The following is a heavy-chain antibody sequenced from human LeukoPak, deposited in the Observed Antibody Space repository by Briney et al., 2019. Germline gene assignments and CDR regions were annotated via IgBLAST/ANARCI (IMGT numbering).Heavy chain of an antibody. CDR2: ISYDGSNK. D-gene: IGHD4-23*01. CDR3: ASLYGGNLDTDY. V-gene: IGHV3-30*04. J-gene: IGHJ4*02. Sequence: GGSLRLSCSASGFPFNTYAMHWVRQAPGKGLEWVAVISYDGSNKYYADSVKGRFTISRDNAKKSLYLQMNSLRAEDTAVYYCASLYGGNLDTDYWGQGALVTVSS. CDR1: GFPFNTYA.